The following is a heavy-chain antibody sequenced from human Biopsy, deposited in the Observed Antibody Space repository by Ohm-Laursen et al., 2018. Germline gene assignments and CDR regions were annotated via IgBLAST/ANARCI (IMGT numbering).Heavy chain of an antibody. Sequence: SLRLSCSASGFIFRNYVMGWIRQAPGKGLEWVSGISGTDESTHSADSVKGRFTISRDNSKNMLYLQMNSLRVEDTALYHCARDPVAVRISMVRGLRTPWFDPWGPGTLVTVSS. D-gene: IGHD3-10*01. CDR2: ISGTDEST. CDR3: ARDPVAVRISMVRGLRTPWFDP. CDR1: GFIFRNYV. J-gene: IGHJ5*02. V-gene: IGHV3-23*01.